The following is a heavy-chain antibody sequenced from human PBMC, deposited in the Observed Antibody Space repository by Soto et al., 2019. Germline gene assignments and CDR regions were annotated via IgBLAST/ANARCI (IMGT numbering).Heavy chain of an antibody. V-gene: IGHV3-72*01. CDR1: GLIFSDYH. CDR2: IRRKANSYTT. J-gene: IGHJ6*02. D-gene: IGHD6-19*01. CDR3: AMLGGWSGGSSGMDV. Sequence: EVQLVESGRGLVQPGGSLRLSCAASGLIFSDYHMDWVRQAPGKGLEWVGRIRRKANSYTTEYVASVKGRFTISRDDSKNSLYLQMNSLKSEDTAVYYCAMLGGWSGGSSGMDVWGQGTTVTVSS.